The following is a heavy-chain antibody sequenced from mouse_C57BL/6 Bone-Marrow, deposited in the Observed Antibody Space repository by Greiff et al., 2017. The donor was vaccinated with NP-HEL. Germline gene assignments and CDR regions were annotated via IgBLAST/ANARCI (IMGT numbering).Heavy chain of an antibody. CDR2: GLGLDGIG. J-gene: IGHJ1*03. V-gene: IGHV1-87*01. CDR1: YTFS. D-gene: IGHD2-2*01. CDR3: FEDSAVYYCACVYGYDWCFDV. Sequence: QVQLQQSGPELARPWASVKISCQAFYTFSSRFYFAIRDTNYWHQWVKQRPGLGLDGIGAFYPGIGGTSYNQKFKGKATLTADKASSTTSMQLRSLRFEDSAVYYCACVYGYDWCFDVWGTGTTVTVSS.